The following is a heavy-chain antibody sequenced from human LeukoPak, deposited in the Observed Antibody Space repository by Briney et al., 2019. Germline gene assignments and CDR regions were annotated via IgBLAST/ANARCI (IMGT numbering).Heavy chain of an antibody. CDR3: ARGHKGLEI. Sequence: GGPLRLSCEVSGLIFSTYWMTWVRQAPGKGLEWVATITRDGSEKYYMDSVKGRFTISRDNAKDSLCLQMNSLRAEDTAVYYCARGHKGLEIWGRGTTVTVFS. J-gene: IGHJ6*02. CDR2: ITRDGSEK. V-gene: IGHV3-7*05. CDR1: GLIFSTYW.